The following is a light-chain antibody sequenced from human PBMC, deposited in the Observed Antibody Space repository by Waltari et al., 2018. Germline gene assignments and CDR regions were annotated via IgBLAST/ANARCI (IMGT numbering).Light chain of an antibody. CDR3: QQYSNWPPYS. V-gene: IGKV1-39*01. CDR2: AAS. Sequence: DIQMTQSPSSLSASVGDRVTITCRASQSISSYLNWYQQKPGKAPKLLIYAASSLQSGVPSRFSGSGSGTDFTLTISSLQPEDFATYYCQQYSNWPPYSFGQGTKLEI. CDR1: QSISSY. J-gene: IGKJ2*03.